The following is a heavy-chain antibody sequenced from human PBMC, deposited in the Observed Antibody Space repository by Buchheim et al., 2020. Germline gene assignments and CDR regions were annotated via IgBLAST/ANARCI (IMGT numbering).Heavy chain of an antibody. CDR3: AKVTRAQDVFDY. V-gene: IGHV3-23*01. CDR1: GFIVSNYA. Sequence: EVQLLESGGGLVQPGGSLRPSCAAHGFIVSNYAMSWVRQAPGKGLEWVSGISGSGVKKYYADSVKGRFTIFRNNSKNILFLQMNSLRAEDTAVYFCAKVTRAQDVFDYWGQGTL. CDR2: ISGSGVKK. J-gene: IGHJ4*02. D-gene: IGHD2-21*02.